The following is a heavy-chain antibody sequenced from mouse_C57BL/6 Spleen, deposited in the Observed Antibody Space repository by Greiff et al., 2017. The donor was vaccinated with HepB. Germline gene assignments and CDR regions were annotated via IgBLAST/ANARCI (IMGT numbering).Heavy chain of an antibody. D-gene: IGHD6-1*01. CDR3: TRASFDY. CDR2: IDPETGGT. J-gene: IGHJ2*01. V-gene: IGHV1-15*01. Sequence: LVESGAELVRPGASMTLSCKASGYTFTDYEMHWVKQTPVHGLEWIGAIDPETGGTAYNQKFKGKAILTADKSSSTAYMELRSLTSEDSAVYYCTRASFDYWGQGTTLTVSS. CDR1: GYTFTDYE.